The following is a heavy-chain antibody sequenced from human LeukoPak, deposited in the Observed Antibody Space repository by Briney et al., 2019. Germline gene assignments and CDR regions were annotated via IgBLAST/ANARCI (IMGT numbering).Heavy chain of an antibody. V-gene: IGHV3-53*05. CDR1: GFTVSSNY. J-gene: IGHJ4*02. CDR3: ARDDIAVAGKDY. Sequence: TGGSLRLSCAASGFTVSSNYMSWVRQAPGKGLEWVSVIYSGGSTYYADSVKGGFTISRDSSKNTLHLQMTSLRADDTAVYYCARDDIAVAGKDYWGQGTLVTVSS. D-gene: IGHD6-19*01. CDR2: IYSGGST.